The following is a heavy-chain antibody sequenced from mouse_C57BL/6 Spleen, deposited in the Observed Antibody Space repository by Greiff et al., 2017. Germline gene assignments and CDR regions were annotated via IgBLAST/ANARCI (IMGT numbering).Heavy chain of an antibody. J-gene: IGHJ2*01. D-gene: IGHD2-4*01. CDR3: ARGGYDSYSFDY. Sequence: EVQLQQSGPELVKPGASVKISCKASGYSFTGYYMNWVKQSPEQSLEWIGEINPSTGGTTYNQKFKAKATLTVDKSSSTAYMQLRSLTSEDSAVYYCARGGYDSYSFDYWGQGTTLTVSS. V-gene: IGHV1-42*01. CDR1: GYSFTGYY. CDR2: INPSTGGT.